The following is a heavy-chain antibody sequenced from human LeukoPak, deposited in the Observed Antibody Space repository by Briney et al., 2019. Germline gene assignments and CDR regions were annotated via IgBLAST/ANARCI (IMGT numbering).Heavy chain of an antibody. CDR1: GGTFSSYA. Sequence: SVKVSCKASGGTFSSYAISWVRQAPGQGLEWMGGIIPIFGTANYAQKFQGRVTITADESTSTAYMELSSLRSEDTAVYYCARDSCSGGGCHYWYFDLWGRGTLVTVSS. CDR2: IIPIFGTA. CDR3: ARDSCSGGGCHYWYFDL. V-gene: IGHV1-69*13. D-gene: IGHD2-15*01. J-gene: IGHJ2*01.